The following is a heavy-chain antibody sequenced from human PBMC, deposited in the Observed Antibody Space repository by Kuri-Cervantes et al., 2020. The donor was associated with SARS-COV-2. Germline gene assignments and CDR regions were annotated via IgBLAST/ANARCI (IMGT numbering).Heavy chain of an antibody. CDR2: ISGSRDGDST. J-gene: IGHJ4*02. Sequence: GESLKISCAASGFTFSSYAMSWVRQAPGKGLEWVSAISGSRDGDSTYYADSVKGRFTISRDNPQNSLYLQMNSLRAEDTAVYYCARGESGYDPFDYWGQGTLVTVSS. V-gene: IGHV3-23*01. CDR1: GFTFSSYA. D-gene: IGHD5-12*01. CDR3: ARGESGYDPFDY.